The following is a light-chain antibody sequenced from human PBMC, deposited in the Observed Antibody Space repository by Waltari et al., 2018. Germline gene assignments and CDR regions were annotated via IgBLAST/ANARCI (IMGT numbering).Light chain of an antibody. CDR2: EAS. CDR1: QGVSNT. Sequence: DIQMTQSPSSLSASVGDRVTITCRASQGVSNTLAWYQQKPGKVPKLLIYEASTPQSGVPSRFSGSGSGTDFSLIISSLQPEDFATYYCQHGYIAPLTFGGGTKVEIK. J-gene: IGKJ4*01. CDR3: QHGYIAPLT. V-gene: IGKV1-NL1*01.